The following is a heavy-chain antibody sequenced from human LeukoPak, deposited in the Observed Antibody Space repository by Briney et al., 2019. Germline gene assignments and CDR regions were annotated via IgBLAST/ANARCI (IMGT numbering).Heavy chain of an antibody. CDR2: FYYKGYA. CDR3: ARHDEIAVFRNGLGV. V-gene: IGHV4-59*08. CDR1: GGSISGYY. J-gene: IGHJ6*02. Sequence: SETLSLTCSVSGGSISGYYWSWIRQPPGKGLEWIGYFYYKGYALYNPSLKSRVTMSVDTSDNKFSLKLTSVIAADTAVYYCARHDEIAVFRNGLGVWGQGTTATVS. D-gene: IGHD6-19*01.